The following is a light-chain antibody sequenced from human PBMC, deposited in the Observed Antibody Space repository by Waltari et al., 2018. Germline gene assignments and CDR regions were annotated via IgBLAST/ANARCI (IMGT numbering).Light chain of an antibody. CDR3: QHYVRLPAT. CDR1: QRVSRT. V-gene: IGKV3-20*01. CDR2: GAS. J-gene: IGKJ1*01. Sequence: EIVLTQSPGTLSSSPGERATLSCRASQRVSRTLAWYQQKPGQAHKLLIYGASIRATGIPDRFTGSGSGTDFSLTISSLEPEDFAIYFCQHYVRLPATFGQGTKVEIK.